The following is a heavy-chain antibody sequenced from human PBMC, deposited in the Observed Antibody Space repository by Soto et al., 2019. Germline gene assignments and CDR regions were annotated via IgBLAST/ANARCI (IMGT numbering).Heavy chain of an antibody. CDR1: GGSISSGGYY. J-gene: IGHJ5*02. CDR2: IYYSGST. Sequence: PSETLSLTCTVSGGSISSGGYYWSWIRQHPGKGLEWIGYIYYSGSTYYNPSLKSRVTISVDTSKNQFSLKLSSVTAADTAVYYCAREIGSSLGNWFDPWGQGTLVTVSS. CDR3: AREIGSSLGNWFDP. D-gene: IGHD3-10*01. V-gene: IGHV4-31*03.